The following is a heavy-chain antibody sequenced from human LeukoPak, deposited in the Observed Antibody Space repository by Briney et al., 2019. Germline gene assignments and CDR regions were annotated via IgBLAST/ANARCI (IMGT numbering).Heavy chain of an antibody. V-gene: IGHV3-74*03. D-gene: IGHD3/OR15-3a*01. J-gene: IGHJ4*02. CDR2: ISIDGSSI. Sequence: PGGSLRLSCAASGFTFSSSSMDWVRQAPGKGLVWVSRISIDGSSIAYADSVKVRFTASRDNAKNTLYLQMNSLRAEDTAVYYCTRDYNGLSLCGQGTLVTVSS. CDR3: TRDYNGLSL. CDR1: GFTFSSSS.